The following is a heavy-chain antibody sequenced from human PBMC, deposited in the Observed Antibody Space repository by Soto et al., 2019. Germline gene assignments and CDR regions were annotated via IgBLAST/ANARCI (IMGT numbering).Heavy chain of an antibody. J-gene: IGHJ5*02. D-gene: IGHD3-22*01. V-gene: IGHV4-38-2*01. CDR3: ARVGPWVPYYYDSSPYTFENWFGP. Sequence: PSETLSLTCAVSGYSISSGYYWGWLRQPPGRGLEGIVRIYHGGSTYYNTSLNSRVTLSIDMTNNHVSLILNSVTAADTAVYYCARVGPWVPYYYDSSPYTFENWFGPWGQGTLVTVSS. CDR1: GYSISSGYY. CDR2: IYHGGST.